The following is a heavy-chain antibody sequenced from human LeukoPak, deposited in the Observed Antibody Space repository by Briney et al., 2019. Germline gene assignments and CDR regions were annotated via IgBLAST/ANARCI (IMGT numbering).Heavy chain of an antibody. CDR2: VTGSSDNT. D-gene: IGHD6-19*01. V-gene: IGHV3-23*01. CDR3: AKDGAYNSVWFPNDY. Sequence: GGSLRLYCAASGFTFSSYAMRRVGQAPGKELEWVSAVTGSSDNTYYADSVRGRFTISRDNSKNTLYLQVNSLRAEDTAVYYCAKDGAYNSVWFPNDYWGQGTLVTVSS. CDR1: GFTFSSYA. J-gene: IGHJ4*02.